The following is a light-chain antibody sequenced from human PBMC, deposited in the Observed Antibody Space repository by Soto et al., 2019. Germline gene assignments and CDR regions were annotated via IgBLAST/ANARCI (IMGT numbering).Light chain of an antibody. CDR3: QQRSNWPRT. CDR2: DAS. J-gene: IGKJ1*01. Sequence: EIVLTQSPATLSLSPGERATLSCRASQSVSSYLAGYQQKPGQAPRLLIYDASNRATGIPARFSGSGSGTDFTLTIISLEPEDFAVYYCQQRSNWPRTFGQGTKVEIK. V-gene: IGKV3-11*01. CDR1: QSVSSY.